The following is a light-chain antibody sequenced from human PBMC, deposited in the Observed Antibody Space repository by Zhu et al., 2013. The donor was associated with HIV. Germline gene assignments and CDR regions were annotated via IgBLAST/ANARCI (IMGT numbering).Light chain of an antibody. CDR2: KNN. Sequence: QSVLTQPPSTSGTPGQSVIISCSGSSSDIGNNYVSWYQQFPGTTPKLLIYKNNQRPSGVPDRFSGSKSGTSASLAISGLQAEDEADYYCQSYDTTLSGRVFGGGTKLTVL. J-gene: IGLJ3*02. V-gene: IGLV1-47*01. CDR1: SSDIGNNY. CDR3: QSYDTTLSGRV.